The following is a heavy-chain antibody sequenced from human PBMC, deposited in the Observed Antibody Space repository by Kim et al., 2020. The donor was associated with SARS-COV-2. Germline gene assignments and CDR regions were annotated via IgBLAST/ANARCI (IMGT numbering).Heavy chain of an antibody. Sequence: SETLSLTCTVSGGSISSYYWSWIRQPPGKGLEWIGYIYYSGSTNYNPSLKSRVTISVDTSKNQFSLKLSSVTAADTAVYYCASLHDYGDYVVDYWGQGTLAT. CDR2: IYYSGST. CDR1: GGSISSYY. CDR3: ASLHDYGDYVVDY. V-gene: IGHV4-59*01. D-gene: IGHD4-17*01. J-gene: IGHJ4*02.